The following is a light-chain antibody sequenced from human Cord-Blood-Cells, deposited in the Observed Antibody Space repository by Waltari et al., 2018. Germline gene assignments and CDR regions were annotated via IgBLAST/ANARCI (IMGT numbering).Light chain of an antibody. CDR2: EVS. Sequence: QSALTQPPPASGSPGQSVTISCTGTSSDGGGYNYVPWYQQHPGKAPKLMIYEVSKRPSGVPDRFSGSKSGNTASLTVSGLQAEDEADYYCSSYAGSNNLVFGGGTKLTVL. J-gene: IGLJ2*01. V-gene: IGLV2-8*01. CDR1: SSDGGGYNY. CDR3: SSYAGSNNLV.